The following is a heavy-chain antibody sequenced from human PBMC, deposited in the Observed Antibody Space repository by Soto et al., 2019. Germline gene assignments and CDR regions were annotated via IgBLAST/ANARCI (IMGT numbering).Heavy chain of an antibody. D-gene: IGHD3-16*01. CDR2: IYPGDSDA. J-gene: IGHJ4*02. Sequence: PGESLKISCKGSGYSFSTHWVGWVRQMPGKGLEWMGIIYPGDSDARYSPSFKGQVTISVDESTTTAFLQWSSLKASDTAMYFCARSQFDYVWGTSGYFDSWGQVTRFTFSS. CDR1: GYSFSTHW. V-gene: IGHV5-51*01. CDR3: ARSQFDYVWGTSGYFDS.